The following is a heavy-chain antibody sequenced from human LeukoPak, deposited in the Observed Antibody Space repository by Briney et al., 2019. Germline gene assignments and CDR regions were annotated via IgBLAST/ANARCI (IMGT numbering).Heavy chain of an antibody. J-gene: IGHJ5*02. CDR3: AREIGGYCSSTSCLGVT. CDR1: GYTFTSYG. CDR2: ISAYNGNT. Sequence: ASVKVSCKASGYTFTSYGISWVRQAPGQGLEWMGWISAYNGNTNYAQKLQGRVTMTTDTSTSTAYMELRSLRSDDTAVYYCAREIGGYCSSTSCLGVTWGQGTLVTVSS. D-gene: IGHD2-2*01. V-gene: IGHV1-18*01.